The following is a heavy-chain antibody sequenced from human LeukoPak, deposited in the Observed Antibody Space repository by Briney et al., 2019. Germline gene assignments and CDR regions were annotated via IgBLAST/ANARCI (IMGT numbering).Heavy chain of an antibody. CDR2: ISYTGSP. V-gene: IGHV4-59*08. J-gene: IGHJ3*02. D-gene: IGHD4-17*01. CDR1: GGSITSHY. CDR3: ARLLNNDNAGDPDTFDM. Sequence: SETLSLTCSVSGGSITSHYWSWIRQSPGKGLEWISYISYTGSPRYNPSFQSRVTISLDTSKTHFSLKLTSVTAADTAVYYCARLLNNDNAGDPDTFDMWGPGTMVTASS.